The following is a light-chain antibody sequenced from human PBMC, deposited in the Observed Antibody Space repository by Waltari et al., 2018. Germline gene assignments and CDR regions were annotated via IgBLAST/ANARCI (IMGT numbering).Light chain of an antibody. CDR2: RNN. Sequence: QSVLTQPPSASGTPGQRVILSCSGSISNIGPNYVYWYQQLPGTAPKLLIYRNNRRPSGVPDRFSGSKSGTSASLAISGLRSEDEAHYHCAAWDDSLSGVVFGGGTKLTVL. J-gene: IGLJ2*01. CDR1: ISNIGPNY. CDR3: AAWDDSLSGVV. V-gene: IGLV1-47*01.